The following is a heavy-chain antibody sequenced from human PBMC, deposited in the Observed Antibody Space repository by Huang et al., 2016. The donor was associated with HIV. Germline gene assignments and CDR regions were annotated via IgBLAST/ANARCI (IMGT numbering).Heavy chain of an antibody. CDR2: ISASIGHT. Sequence: QIQLMQSGPELKQPGASVKVSCKASGYTFTSYGITWVRQAPGQGPEWMGWISASIGHTEYAQKFQGRVTLTTDTSTNIAYVELRSLRSDDTAKYYCARDPKYHRIGYYRQRRGIDIWGQGTMVTVSS. CDR3: ARDPKYHRIGYYRQRRGIDI. CDR1: GYTFTSYG. V-gene: IGHV1-18*01. J-gene: IGHJ3*02. D-gene: IGHD3-22*01.